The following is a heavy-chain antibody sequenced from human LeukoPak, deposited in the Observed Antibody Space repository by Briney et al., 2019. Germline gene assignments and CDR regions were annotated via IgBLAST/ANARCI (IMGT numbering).Heavy chain of an antibody. Sequence: GGSLRLSCAASGFTFSSYSMNWVRQAPGKGLEWVSSISSSSSYIYYADSVKGRFTISRDNAKNSLYLQMHSLRAEDTAVYYCARDFYGILPGYYEDMYYFDYWGQGTLVTVSS. V-gene: IGHV3-21*01. CDR1: GFTFSSYS. J-gene: IGHJ4*02. D-gene: IGHD3-9*01. CDR3: ARDFYGILPGYYEDMYYFDY. CDR2: ISSSSSYI.